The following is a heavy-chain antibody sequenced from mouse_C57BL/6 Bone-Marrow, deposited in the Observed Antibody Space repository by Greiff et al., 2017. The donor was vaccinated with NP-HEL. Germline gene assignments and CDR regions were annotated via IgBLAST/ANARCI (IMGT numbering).Heavy chain of an antibody. D-gene: IGHD1-1*01. CDR2: IFPGSGST. CDR1: GYTFTDYY. J-gene: IGHJ1*03. V-gene: IGHV1-75*01. Sequence: VQLQESGPELVKPGASVKISCKASGYTFTDYYINWVKQRPGQGLEWIGWIFPGSGSTYYNEKFKGKATLTVDKSSSTAYMLLSSLTSEDSAVYFCARSRYYGSSPDWYFDVWGTGTTVTVSS. CDR3: ARSRYYGSSPDWYFDV.